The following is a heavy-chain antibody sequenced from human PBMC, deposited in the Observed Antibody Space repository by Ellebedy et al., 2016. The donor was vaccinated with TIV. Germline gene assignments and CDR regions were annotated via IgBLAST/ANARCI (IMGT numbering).Heavy chain of an antibody. CDR3: AKETFAVGVTQGPFDI. CDR2: ISYDESNK. Sequence: GGSLRLSXAASGFTFSSYGMHWVRQAPGKGLEWVAVISYDESNKYYADSVKGRFTISRDNSKNTLYLQMNSLRAEDTAVYYCAKETFAVGVTQGPFDIWGQGTMVTVSS. J-gene: IGHJ3*02. D-gene: IGHD3-22*01. V-gene: IGHV3-30*18. CDR1: GFTFSSYG.